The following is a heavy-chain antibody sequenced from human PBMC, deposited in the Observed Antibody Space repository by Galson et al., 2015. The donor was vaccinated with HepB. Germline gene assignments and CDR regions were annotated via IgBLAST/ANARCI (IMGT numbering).Heavy chain of an antibody. D-gene: IGHD4-11*01. CDR3: AKEDSNYGTAFDY. CDR1: GFTFSSYG. CDR2: ISYDGSNK. J-gene: IGHJ4*02. V-gene: IGHV3-30*18. Sequence: SLRLSCAASGFTFSSYGMHWVRQAPGKGLERVAVISYDGSNKYYADSVKGRFTISRDNSKNTLYLQMNSLRAEDTAVYYCAKEDSNYGTAFDYWGQGTLVTVSS.